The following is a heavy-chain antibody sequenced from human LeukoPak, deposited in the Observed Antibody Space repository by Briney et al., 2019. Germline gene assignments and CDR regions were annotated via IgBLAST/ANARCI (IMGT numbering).Heavy chain of an antibody. V-gene: IGHV4-4*07. CDR3: ARQAYDTGYDAFDI. CDR1: AGSISSYY. CDR2: IYSSGST. J-gene: IGHJ3*02. D-gene: IGHD3-22*01. Sequence: SETLSLTCSVSAGSISSYYWSWIRQPAGKGLEWIGRIYSSGSTNYNPSLKSRVTMSVDASKNHFSLKLTSVTAADTAIYYCARQAYDTGYDAFDIWGQGTMVTVSS.